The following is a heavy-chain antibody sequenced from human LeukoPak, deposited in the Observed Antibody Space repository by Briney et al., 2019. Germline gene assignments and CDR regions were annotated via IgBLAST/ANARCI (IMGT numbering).Heavy chain of an antibody. CDR1: GFTFSSYG. CDR3: ANIRQYCSSTSCYTEY. CDR2: IRYDGSNE. D-gene: IGHD2-2*02. Sequence: GGSLRLSCAASGFTFSSYGMHWVRQAPGKGLEWVAFIRYDGSNEYYADSVKGRFTISRDNSKNTLYLQMNSLRAEDTAVYYCANIRQYCSSTSCYTEYWGQGTLVTVSS. J-gene: IGHJ4*02. V-gene: IGHV3-30*02.